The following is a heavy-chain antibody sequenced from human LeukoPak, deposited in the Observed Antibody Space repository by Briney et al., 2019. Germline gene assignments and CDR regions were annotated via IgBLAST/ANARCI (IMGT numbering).Heavy chain of an antibody. J-gene: IGHJ3*02. CDR3: ARDIGDGYQLLSAFDI. V-gene: IGHV4-61*02. CDR2: IYTSGNT. CDR1: GGSISSAIYY. Sequence: SETLSLTCTVSGGSISSAIYYWTWIRQPAGKGLEWIGRIYTSGNTNYNPSLKSRVTISVDTSKNQFSLKLSSVTAADTAVYYCARDIGDGYQLLSAFDIWGQGTMVTVSS. D-gene: IGHD2-2*01.